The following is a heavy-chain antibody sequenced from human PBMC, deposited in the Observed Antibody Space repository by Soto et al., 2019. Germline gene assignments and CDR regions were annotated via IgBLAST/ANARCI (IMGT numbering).Heavy chain of an antibody. J-gene: IGHJ6*02. Sequence: SETLSLTCTVSGGSISSYYWSWIRQPPGKGLEWIGYIYYSGSTNYNPSLKSRVTISVDTSKNQFSLKLSSVTAADTAVYYCAKSMPYGAYYYYGMDVWGQGTTVTVSS. CDR1: GGSISSYY. V-gene: IGHV4-59*01. D-gene: IGHD2-2*01. CDR2: IYYSGST. CDR3: AKSMPYGAYYYYGMDV.